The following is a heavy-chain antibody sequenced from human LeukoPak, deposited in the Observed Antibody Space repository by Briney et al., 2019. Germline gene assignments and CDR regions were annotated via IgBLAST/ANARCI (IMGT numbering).Heavy chain of an antibody. V-gene: IGHV3-9*01. D-gene: IGHD6-19*01. CDR1: GFTFDDYA. Sequence: GGSLRLSCAASGFTFDDYAMHWVRQAPGKGLEWVSGISWNSGDIGYADSVKGRFTFSRDNAKNSLYLQMNSLRSEDTAVYYCARDSGRSGWYDSYFDYWGQGTLVTVSS. CDR2: ISWNSGDI. CDR3: ARDSGRSGWYDSYFDY. J-gene: IGHJ4*02.